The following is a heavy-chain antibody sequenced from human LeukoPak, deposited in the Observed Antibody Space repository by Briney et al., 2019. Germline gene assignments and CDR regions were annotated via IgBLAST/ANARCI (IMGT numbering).Heavy chain of an antibody. Sequence: SVKVSCKASGGTFSSYAISWVRQAPGQGLEWMGRIIPIFGIANYAQKFQGRVTITADKSTSTAYMELSSLRSEDTAVYYCAREVGYGSGSIYYYGMDVWGQGTTVTVSS. D-gene: IGHD3-10*01. CDR2: IIPIFGIA. CDR1: GGTFSSYA. V-gene: IGHV1-69*04. J-gene: IGHJ6*02. CDR3: AREVGYGSGSIYYYGMDV.